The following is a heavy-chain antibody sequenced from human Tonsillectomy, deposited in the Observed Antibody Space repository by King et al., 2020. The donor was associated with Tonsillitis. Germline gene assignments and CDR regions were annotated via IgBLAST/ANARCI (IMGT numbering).Heavy chain of an antibody. D-gene: IGHD2-2*01. J-gene: IGHJ1*01. CDR1: GFTFDDYA. CDR3: AKGGKGRYCSSTGGTGAEYVQH. Sequence: QLVQSGGVVVQPGGSLRLSCAASGFTFDDYAMHWVRQAPGKGLEWVSLISWDGGSTYYADSVKGRFTISRDNSKNSLYLQMNSLRAEDTALYYCAKGGKGRYCSSTGGTGAEYVQHWGQGTLVTVSS. CDR2: ISWDGGST. V-gene: IGHV3-43D*03.